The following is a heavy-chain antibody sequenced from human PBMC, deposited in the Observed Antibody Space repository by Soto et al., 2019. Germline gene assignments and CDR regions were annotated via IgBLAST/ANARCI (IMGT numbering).Heavy chain of an antibody. J-gene: IGHJ4*02. D-gene: IGHD1-7*01. V-gene: IGHV4-34*01. CDR2: NSPGGST. CDR1: GGSVSGHY. CDR3: ARGRGGLHRTAELHS. Sequence: QVQLQQWGAGLLKPSETLSLTCAVYGGSVSGHYCTWIRQTPGKGLEWIGENSPGGSTNYTPSLRSRVTVSVATSKNQSSLRLTSVTAADTAVYFCARGRGGLHRTAELHSWGQGTLVTVSS.